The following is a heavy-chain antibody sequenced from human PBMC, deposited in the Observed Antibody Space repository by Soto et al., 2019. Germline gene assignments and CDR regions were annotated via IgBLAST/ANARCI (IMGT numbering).Heavy chain of an antibody. J-gene: IGHJ6*02. CDR1: GFSFSHYG. CDR2: ISYDGSHK. CDR3: ARDREREQLGYYGVDV. D-gene: IGHD6-13*01. V-gene: IGHV3-30*03. Sequence: QVQVVESGGGVVQPGRALRLSCVASGFSFSHYGMQWVRQAPGQGLEWVAVISYDGSHKYYGGSVTGRFTISRDKSKNTLYLQVNSLRPDDTALYFCARDREREQLGYYGVDVWGQGTTVAVAS.